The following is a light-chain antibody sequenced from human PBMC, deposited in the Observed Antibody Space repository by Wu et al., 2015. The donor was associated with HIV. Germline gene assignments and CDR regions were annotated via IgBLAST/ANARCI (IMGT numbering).Light chain of an antibody. CDR1: QSVPSSH. Sequence: ERVLTQSPDTLSLSPGDRATLSCRASQSVPSSHLAWYQHKPGQAPRLLIYSTSSRASGTPDRFSGSGSGTDFTLTISGMQSEDFAVYYCQHYNNLPLTFGGGTKVEIK. V-gene: IGKV3D-15*01. J-gene: IGKJ4*01. CDR2: STS. CDR3: QHYNNLPLT.